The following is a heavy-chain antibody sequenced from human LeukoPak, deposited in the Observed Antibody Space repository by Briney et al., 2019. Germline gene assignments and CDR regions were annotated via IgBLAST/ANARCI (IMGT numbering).Heavy chain of an antibody. CDR2: INPNSGGT. D-gene: IGHD6-13*01. Sequence: GASVKVSCKASGYTFTGYYMHWVRQAPGQGLEWMGWINPNSGGTNYAQKFQGRVTMTRDTSISTAYMELSRLRSDDTAVYYCARDASEAGAYYFDYWGQGTLVTVSS. J-gene: IGHJ4*02. V-gene: IGHV1-2*02. CDR1: GYTFTGYY. CDR3: ARDASEAGAYYFDY.